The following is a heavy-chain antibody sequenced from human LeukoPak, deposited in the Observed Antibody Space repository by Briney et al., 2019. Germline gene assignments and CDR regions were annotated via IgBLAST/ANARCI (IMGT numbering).Heavy chain of an antibody. Sequence: PSETLSLTCAVYGGSFSGYYWSWIRQPPGKGLEWIGEINHSGRTNYNPSLKSRVTISVDTSKNQFSLKLSSVTAADTAVYYCARLMVDPWGQGTLVTVSS. CDR1: GGSFSGYY. J-gene: IGHJ5*02. V-gene: IGHV4-34*01. D-gene: IGHD2-8*01. CDR2: INHSGRT. CDR3: ARLMVDP.